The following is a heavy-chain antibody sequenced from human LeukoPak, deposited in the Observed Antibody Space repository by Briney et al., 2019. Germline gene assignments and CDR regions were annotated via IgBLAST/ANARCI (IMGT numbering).Heavy chain of an antibody. Sequence: PGGSLRLSCAASGFAFSRYWMSWVRQAPGKGLEWVANIKEGGSEKDYVDSVKGRFSISRDNSKNTLYLQMNSLRAEDTAVYYCAKETTTVKTPLVDYWGQGTLVTVSS. CDR3: AKETTTVKTPLVDY. D-gene: IGHD4-11*01. J-gene: IGHJ4*02. V-gene: IGHV3-7*05. CDR1: GFAFSRYW. CDR2: IKEGGSEK.